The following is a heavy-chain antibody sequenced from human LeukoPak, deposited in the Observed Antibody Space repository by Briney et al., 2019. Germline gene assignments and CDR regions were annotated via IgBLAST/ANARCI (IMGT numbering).Heavy chain of an antibody. CDR1: GFTFSAYR. D-gene: IGHD3-22*01. CDR2: ISGGGGTI. J-gene: IGHJ4*02. Sequence: GGSLGLSCAASGFTFSAYRMNWVRQAPGKGLEWVSFISGGGGTIYYADSVKSRFTISRDNAKNSLHLQMDSLRVEDTAVYYCARNQEIDYYDSSGFYWGVEYWGQGTLVTVSS. V-gene: IGHV3-48*01. CDR3: ARNQEIDYYDSSGFYWGVEY.